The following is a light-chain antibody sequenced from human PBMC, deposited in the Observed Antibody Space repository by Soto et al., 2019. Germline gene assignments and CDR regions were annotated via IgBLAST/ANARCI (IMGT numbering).Light chain of an antibody. V-gene: IGKV3-20*01. CDR2: GAS. CDR3: QQYGTSPYT. J-gene: IGKJ2*01. CDR1: QSVSSDY. Sequence: EIVLTQSPGTLSLSPGERATLSCRASQSVSSDYLAWYQQKPGQAPRLLISGASIRDTGIPDRFSGSGSGTDFTLTISRPEPEDFAVYSCQQYGTSPYTVGQGTKLEIK.